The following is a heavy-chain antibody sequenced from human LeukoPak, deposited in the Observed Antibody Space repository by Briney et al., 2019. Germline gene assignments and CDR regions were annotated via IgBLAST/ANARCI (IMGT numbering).Heavy chain of an antibody. CDR3: ARWGPIVATYYFDY. CDR2: INPNSGGT. J-gene: IGHJ4*02. D-gene: IGHD5-12*01. Sequence: ASVKVSCKASGYTFTGYYIHWVRQAPGQGLEWMGWINPNSGGTNYAQKFQGRVTMTRDTSISTAYMELSRLRSDDTAVYYCARWGPIVATYYFDYWGQGTLVTVSS. V-gene: IGHV1-2*02. CDR1: GYTFTGYY.